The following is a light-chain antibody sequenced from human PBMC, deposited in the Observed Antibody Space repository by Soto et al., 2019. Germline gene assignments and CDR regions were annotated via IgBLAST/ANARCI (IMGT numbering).Light chain of an antibody. J-gene: IGKJ2*01. V-gene: IGKV4-1*01. CDR1: QSVLYSSNNKNY. CDR3: QQCCSTPYT. Sequence: DIVMTQSPDSLAVSLGETATINCKSSQSVLYSSNNKNYLAWFQQKPGQPPKLLIYWASTRESGVPDRFSGSGSGTDFTLTISSLQAEDVAVYYCQQCCSTPYTCGQGTKLEIK. CDR2: WAS.